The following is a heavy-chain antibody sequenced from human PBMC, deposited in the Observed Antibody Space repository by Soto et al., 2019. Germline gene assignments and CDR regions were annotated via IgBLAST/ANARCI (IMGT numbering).Heavy chain of an antibody. CDR1: GFTFSSYG. Sequence: GGSLRLSCAASGFTFSSYGMHWVRQAPGKGLEWVAVISYDGSNKYYADSVKGRFTISRDNSKNTLYLQMNSLRAEDTAVYYCAKDVMGKSSGYYYEDYWGQGTLVTVSS. D-gene: IGHD3-22*01. J-gene: IGHJ4*02. V-gene: IGHV3-30*18. CDR3: AKDVMGKSSGYYYEDY. CDR2: ISYDGSNK.